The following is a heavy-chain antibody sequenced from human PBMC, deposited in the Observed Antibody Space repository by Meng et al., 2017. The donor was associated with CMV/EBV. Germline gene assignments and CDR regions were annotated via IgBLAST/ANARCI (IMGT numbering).Heavy chain of an antibody. Sequence: GESLKISCAASGFTFSSYGMHWVRQAPGKGLEWVAFIRYDGSNKYYADSVKGQFTISRDNSKNTLYLQMNSLRAEDTAVYYCAKSAVVPAAMGIDYWGQGTLVTVSS. D-gene: IGHD2-2*01. CDR3: AKSAVVPAAMGIDY. V-gene: IGHV3-30*02. J-gene: IGHJ4*02. CDR2: IRYDGSNK. CDR1: GFTFSSYG.